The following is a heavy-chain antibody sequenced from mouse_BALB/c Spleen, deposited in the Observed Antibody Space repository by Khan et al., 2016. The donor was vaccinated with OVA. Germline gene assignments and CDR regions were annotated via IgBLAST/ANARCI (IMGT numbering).Heavy chain of an antibody. D-gene: IGHD2-4*01. Sequence: EVQLQESGPSLVKPSQTLSLTCSVTGDSITSGYWNWIRKFPGNKLEYMGYISYSGSTYYNPSLKSRISITRDTSKNQYYLHWKSGDTEDTATYNSARYDYECDGAFAYWGQGTLVTVSA. CDR1: GDSITSGY. J-gene: IGHJ3*01. V-gene: IGHV3-8*02. CDR3: ARYDYECDGAFAY. CDR2: ISYSGST.